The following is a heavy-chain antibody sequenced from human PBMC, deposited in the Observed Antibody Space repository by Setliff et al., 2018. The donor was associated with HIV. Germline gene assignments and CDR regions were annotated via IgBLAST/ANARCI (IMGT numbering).Heavy chain of an antibody. CDR3: VTTSSAAPPFDY. D-gene: IGHD6-19*01. Sequence: GSLRLSCAASGFIFSSFGMHWVRQAPGKGLAWVAVIWSDGSNKYYADSVKGRFTISRDNSRNTLYLRMNSLRAEDTAVYYCVTTSSAAPPFDYWGQGTLVTVSS. V-gene: IGHV3-33*03. CDR2: IWSDGSNK. CDR1: GFIFSSFG. J-gene: IGHJ4*02.